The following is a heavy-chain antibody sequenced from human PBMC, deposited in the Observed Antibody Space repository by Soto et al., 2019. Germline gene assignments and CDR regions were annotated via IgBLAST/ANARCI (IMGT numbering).Heavy chain of an antibody. CDR3: ATVGYYGSGVYGY. CDR2: FDPEDGET. J-gene: IGHJ4*02. V-gene: IGHV1-24*01. Sequence: SVKVSCKVSGYTLTDLSMHCVRQAPGKGLEWMGGFDPEDGETIYAQKFQGRVTMTEDTSTDTAYMELSSLRSEDTAVYYCATVGYYGSGVYGYWGQGTLVTVSS. CDR1: GYTLTDLS. D-gene: IGHD3-10*01.